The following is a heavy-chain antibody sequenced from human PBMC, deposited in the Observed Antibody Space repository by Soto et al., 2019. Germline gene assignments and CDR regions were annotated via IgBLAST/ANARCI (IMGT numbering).Heavy chain of an antibody. Sequence: ESGGGVVQPGRSLRLSCAASGFTFSSYGMHWVRQAPGKGLEWVAVIWYDGNNKYYADSVKGRFTISRDNSKNTLYLQMNSPRAEDTAVYYCARDWYSSGWYTYYYYGMDVWGQGTTVTVSS. D-gene: IGHD6-19*01. CDR3: ARDWYSSGWYTYYYYGMDV. CDR2: IWYDGNNK. V-gene: IGHV3-33*01. CDR1: GFTFSSYG. J-gene: IGHJ6*02.